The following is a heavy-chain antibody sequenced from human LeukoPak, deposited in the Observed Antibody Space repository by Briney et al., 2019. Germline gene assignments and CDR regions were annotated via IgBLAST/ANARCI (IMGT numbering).Heavy chain of an antibody. CDR2: ISGSGGST. J-gene: IGHJ4*02. V-gene: IGHV3-23*01. D-gene: IGHD3-3*01. CDR1: GFTFSSYA. Sequence: GGSLRLSCAASGFTFSSYAMSWVRQAPGKGLEWVSAISGSGGSTYYADSVKGRFTISRDNSKNTLYLQMNSLRAEDTAVYYCAKSSNYDFWSGYLGPFDYWGQGTLVTVSS. CDR3: AKSSNYDFWSGYLGPFDY.